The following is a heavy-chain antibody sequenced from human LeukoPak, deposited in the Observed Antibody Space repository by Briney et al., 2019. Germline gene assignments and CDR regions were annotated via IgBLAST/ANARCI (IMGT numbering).Heavy chain of an antibody. D-gene: IGHD3-10*01. CDR3: AKFKAYGSGRYYFDY. CDR1: GFTFSDYY. V-gene: IGHV3-11*01. J-gene: IGHJ4*02. CDR2: ISSSGSTI. Sequence: GGSLRLSCAASGFTFSDYYMSWIRQAPGKGLEWVSYISSSGSTIYYADSVKGRFTISRDNSKNTLYLQMSSLRAEDTAVYYCAKFKAYGSGRYYFDYWGQGTLVTVSS.